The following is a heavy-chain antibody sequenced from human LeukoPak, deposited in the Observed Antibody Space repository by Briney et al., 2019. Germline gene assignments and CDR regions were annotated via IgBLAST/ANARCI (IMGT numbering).Heavy chain of an antibody. CDR3: ARGYWFYFDY. D-gene: IGHD2-8*02. J-gene: IGHJ4*02. CDR2: IYYSGST. CDR1: GGSISSSSYY. Sequence: SETLSLTCTVSGGSISSSSYYWGWIRQPPGKGLEWIGSIYYSGSTYYNPSLKSRVTISVDTSKNQFSLKLSSVTAADTAVYYCARGYWFYFDYWGQGTLVTVSS. V-gene: IGHV4-39*07.